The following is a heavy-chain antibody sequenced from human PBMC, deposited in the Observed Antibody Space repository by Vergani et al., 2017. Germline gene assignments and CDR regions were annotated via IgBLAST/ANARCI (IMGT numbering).Heavy chain of an antibody. D-gene: IGHD5-24*01. J-gene: IGHJ5*02. Sequence: QVQLVQSGAEVKKPGASVKVSCKASGYTFTSYGISWVRQAPGQGLEWMGWISAYNGNTNYAQKLQGRVTMTTDTSTSTAYMELRSLRSDDTAVYYCAGDLEMATMRYNWFDPWGQGTLVTVSS. CDR1: GYTFTSYG. V-gene: IGHV1-18*01. CDR3: AGDLEMATMRYNWFDP. CDR2: ISAYNGNT.